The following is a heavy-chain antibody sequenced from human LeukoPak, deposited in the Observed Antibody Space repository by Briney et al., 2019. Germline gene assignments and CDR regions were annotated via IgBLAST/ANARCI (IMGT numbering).Heavy chain of an antibody. Sequence: ASVKVSCKASGYTFTGYYMHWVRQAPGQGLEWMGWINPNSGDTNYAQNFLGRVTMTRDTSISTAYMELSRLTSDDTAMYYCASALRGYCSSTSRYLIDYWGQGSLVTVSS. D-gene: IGHD2-2*01. V-gene: IGHV1-2*02. CDR1: GYTFTGYY. CDR3: ASALRGYCSSTSRYLIDY. CDR2: INPNSGDT. J-gene: IGHJ4*02.